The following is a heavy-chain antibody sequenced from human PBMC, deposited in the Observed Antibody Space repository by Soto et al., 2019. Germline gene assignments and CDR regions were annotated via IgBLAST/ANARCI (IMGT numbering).Heavy chain of an antibody. CDR1: GYSFTIYW. Sequence: LGESLKISCNGSGYSFTIYWIGWVRQMPGKGLEWMGIIYPGDSDTRYSPSFQGQVTISADKSISTAYLQWSSLRASDTAMYYCARRDYGPPIPHCGMDVWGQGTTVTVSS. CDR3: ARRDYGPPIPHCGMDV. V-gene: IGHV5-51*01. D-gene: IGHD4-17*01. CDR2: IYPGDSDT. J-gene: IGHJ6*02.